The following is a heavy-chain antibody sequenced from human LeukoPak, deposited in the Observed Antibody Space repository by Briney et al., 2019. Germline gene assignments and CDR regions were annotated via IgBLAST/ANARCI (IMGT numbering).Heavy chain of an antibody. D-gene: IGHD3-22*01. J-gene: IGHJ4*02. Sequence: GGSLRLSCAASGFTFSSYWMSWVRQAPGKGLEWVANIKQDGSEKYYVDSVKGRFTISRDNANNSLYLQMNSLRAEDTAVYYCARLELTTAPYYFDYWGQGTLVTVSS. CDR1: GFTFSSYW. CDR2: IKQDGSEK. V-gene: IGHV3-7*01. CDR3: ARLELTTAPYYFDY.